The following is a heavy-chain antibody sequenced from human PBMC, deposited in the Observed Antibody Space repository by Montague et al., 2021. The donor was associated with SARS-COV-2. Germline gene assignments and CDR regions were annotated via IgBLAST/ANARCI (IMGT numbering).Heavy chain of an antibody. D-gene: IGHD6-6*01. CDR3: ARSRANVPSRPGFDY. CDR2: MYYTGHT. Sequence: SETLSLTCTVSGASVASGNFYWSWIRQPPGKGLEWIGYMYYTGHTNYNPSLESRVTMPVDPSKNQFSLTQTSVTAADTAVYYCARSRANVPSRPGFDYWGQGALVTVSS. V-gene: IGHV4-61*01. CDR1: GASVASGNFY. J-gene: IGHJ4*02.